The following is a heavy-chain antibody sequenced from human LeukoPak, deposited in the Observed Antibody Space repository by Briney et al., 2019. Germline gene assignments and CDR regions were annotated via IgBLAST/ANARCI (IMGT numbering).Heavy chain of an antibody. V-gene: IGHV3-74*01. CDR2: ISYDGSST. D-gene: IGHD6-25*01. CDR3: VRRSAAKDAFDF. J-gene: IGHJ3*01. CDR1: GFTFSNYW. Sequence: PGGSLRLSCAASGFTFSNYWMHWVRQAPGKGLVRVSRISYDGSSTNYADSVKGRFTISRDNAKNTLYLQMNSLRAEDTAVYYCVRRSAAKDAFDFWGQGTMVTVSS.